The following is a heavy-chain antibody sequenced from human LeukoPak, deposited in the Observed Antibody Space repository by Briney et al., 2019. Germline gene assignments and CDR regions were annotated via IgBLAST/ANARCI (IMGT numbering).Heavy chain of an antibody. V-gene: IGHV4-34*01. CDR3: ARKVLPAASPRLGGWFGP. CDR1: GGSFSGYY. D-gene: IGHD2-2*01. J-gene: IGHJ5*02. Sequence: PSETLSLTCAVYGGSFSGYYWSWIRQPPGKGLEWIGEINHSGSTNYNPSLKSRVTISVDTSKNQFSLKLSSVTAADTAVYYCARKVLPAASPRLGGWFGPWGQGTLVTVSS. CDR2: INHSGST.